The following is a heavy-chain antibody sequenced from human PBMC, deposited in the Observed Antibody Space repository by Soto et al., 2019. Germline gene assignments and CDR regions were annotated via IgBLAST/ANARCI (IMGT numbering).Heavy chain of an antibody. CDR1: GGYISSYY. CDR3: ARRIVGANYWYFDL. D-gene: IGHD1-26*01. Sequence: SETLSLTCTVSGGYISSYYLSWIRQPPGKGLEWIGYIYYSGSTNYNPSLKSRVTISLDTSKNQFSLRLSSVTAADTAVYYCARRIVGANYWYFDLWGRGTLVTVSS. J-gene: IGHJ2*01. V-gene: IGHV4-59*08. CDR2: IYYSGST.